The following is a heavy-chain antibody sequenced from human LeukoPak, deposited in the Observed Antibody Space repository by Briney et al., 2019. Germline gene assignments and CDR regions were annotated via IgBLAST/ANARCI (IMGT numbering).Heavy chain of an antibody. CDR2: INPNSGGT. CDR3: TRVSTTVTTIDY. J-gene: IGHJ4*02. V-gene: IGHV1-2*02. CDR1: GSAFTFNY. D-gene: IGHD4-17*01. Sequence: ASVTVSCTPSGSAFTFNYMHWVRQAPGQGLERMGWINPNSGGTNSAQKFQGRVTMTRDTSISTAYMELSRLRSDDTAVYYCTRVSTTVTTIDYWGQGTLVTVSS.